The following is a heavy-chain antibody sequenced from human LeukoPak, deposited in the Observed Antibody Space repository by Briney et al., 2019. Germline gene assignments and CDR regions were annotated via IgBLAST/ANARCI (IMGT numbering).Heavy chain of an antibody. CDR1: GFTFDDYA. V-gene: IGHV3-9*01. CDR3: AKDIGDIRPYYYYGMDV. D-gene: IGHD3-10*01. Sequence: TGRSLRLSCAASGFTFDDYAMHWVRQAPGKGLEWVSGISWNSGSIGYADSVKGRFTISRDNAKNSLYLQMSSLRAEDTALYYCAKDIGDIRPYYYYGMDVWGQGTTVTVSS. J-gene: IGHJ6*02. CDR2: ISWNSGSI.